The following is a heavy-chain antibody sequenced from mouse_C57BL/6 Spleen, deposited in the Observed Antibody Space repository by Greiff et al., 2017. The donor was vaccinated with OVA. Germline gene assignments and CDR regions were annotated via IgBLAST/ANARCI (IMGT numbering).Heavy chain of an antibody. D-gene: IGHD1-1*01. CDR1: GYSITSGYY. J-gene: IGHJ3*01. V-gene: IGHV3-6*01. CDR2: ISYDGSN. CDR3: AGHYYGTSY. Sequence: ESGPGLVKPSQSLSLTCSVTGYSITSGYYWNWIRQFPGNKLEWMGYISYDGSNNYNPSLKNRISITRDTSKNQFFLKLNSVTTEDTATYYCAGHYYGTSYWGQGTLVTVSA.